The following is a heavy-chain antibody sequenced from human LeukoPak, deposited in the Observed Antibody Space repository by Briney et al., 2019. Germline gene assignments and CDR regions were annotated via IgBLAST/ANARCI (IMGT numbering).Heavy chain of an antibody. V-gene: IGHV3-11*01. CDR1: GFTFSDYY. CDR3: SRSDYYDSSGRPFDY. CDR2: ISSSGSTI. J-gene: IGHJ4*02. Sequence: GGSLRLSCAASGFTFSDYYMSWIRQAPGKGLEWVSYISSSGSTIYYADSVKGRFTISRDNAKNSLYLQMNSLRAEDTAVYYCSRSDYYDSSGRPFDYWGQGTLVTVSS. D-gene: IGHD3-22*01.